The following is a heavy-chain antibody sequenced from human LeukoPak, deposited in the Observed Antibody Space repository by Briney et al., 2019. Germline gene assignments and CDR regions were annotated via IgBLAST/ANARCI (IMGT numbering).Heavy chain of an antibody. CDR2: INPSRGST. J-gene: IGHJ6*02. CDR3: ARGHDNSGYTAHPQRYYYYYGMDV. V-gene: IGHV1-46*01. Sequence: ASVKVSCKASGGTFSSYAISWGRQAPGQGLEWMGIINPSRGSTKSAQKFQGRVSMTRDTSASTVYMELSSLRSEDTARYYCARGHDNSGYTAHPQRYYYYYGMDVWGQGTTVTVSS. CDR1: GGTFSSYA. D-gene: IGHD3-22*01.